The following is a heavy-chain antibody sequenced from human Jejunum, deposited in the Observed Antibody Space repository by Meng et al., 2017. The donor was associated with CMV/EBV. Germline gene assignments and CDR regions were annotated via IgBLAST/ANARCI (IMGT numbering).Heavy chain of an antibody. Sequence: RESGPGLVKPSETLSLTCTVSGDSITSSNLYWGWIRQSPGKGLEWIGTIKYSVASHYNPSLRSRVTISLDPSNNQFFLQLTSVAAADTAVYYCAREMKARSGWFDPWGQGTLVTVSS. CDR1: GDSITSSNLY. CDR2: IKYSVAS. D-gene: IGHD1-26*01. J-gene: IGHJ5*02. CDR3: AREMKARSGWFDP. V-gene: IGHV4-39*07.